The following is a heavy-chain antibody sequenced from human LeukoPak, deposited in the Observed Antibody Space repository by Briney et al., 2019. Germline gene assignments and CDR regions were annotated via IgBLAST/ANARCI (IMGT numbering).Heavy chain of an antibody. CDR2: IYYSGST. CDR1: GGSISSYY. D-gene: IGHD2-2*01. J-gene: IGHJ4*02. Sequence: SETLSLTCTVSGGSISSYYWSWIRQPPGKGLEWIGYIYYSGSTNYNPSLKSRVTISVDTSKNQFSLKLSSVAAADTAVYYCARGWRYCSSTSCYHGVYYFDYWGQGTLVTVSS. CDR3: ARGWRYCSSTSCYHGVYYFDY. V-gene: IGHV4-59*12.